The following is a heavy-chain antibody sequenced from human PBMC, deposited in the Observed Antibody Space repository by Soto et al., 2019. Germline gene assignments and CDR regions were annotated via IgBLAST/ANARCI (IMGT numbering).Heavy chain of an antibody. CDR1: GFTFSSYS. CDR3: ARGALYYYDSSGYSGSSFDP. J-gene: IGHJ5*02. Sequence: EVQLVESGGGLVKPGGSLRLSCAASGFTFSSYSMNWVRQAPGKGLEWVSSISSSTRYTYYADSLKGRFTISRDNAKNSLYLQMNSLRAEDTAVYYCARGALYYYDSSGYSGSSFDPWGQGTLVTVSS. D-gene: IGHD3-22*01. V-gene: IGHV3-21*01. CDR2: ISSSTRYT.